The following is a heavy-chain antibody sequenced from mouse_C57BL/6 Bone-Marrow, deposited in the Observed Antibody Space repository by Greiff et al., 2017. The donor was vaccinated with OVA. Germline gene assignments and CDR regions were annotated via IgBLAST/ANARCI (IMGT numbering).Heavy chain of an antibody. D-gene: IGHD1-1*01. CDR3: SRSDYGSSYVGAMDY. V-gene: IGHV1-63*01. Sequence: QVQLQQSGAELVRPGTSVKMSCKASGYTFTNYWIGWAKQRPGHGLEWIGDIYPGGGYTNYNEKFKGKATLTADKSSSTAYMQFSSLTSEDSAIDYCSRSDYGSSYVGAMDYWGQGTSVTVSS. CDR2: IYPGGGYT. J-gene: IGHJ4*01. CDR1: GYTFTNYW.